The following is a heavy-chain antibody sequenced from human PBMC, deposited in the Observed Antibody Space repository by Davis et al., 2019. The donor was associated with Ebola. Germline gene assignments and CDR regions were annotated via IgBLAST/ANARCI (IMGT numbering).Heavy chain of an antibody. V-gene: IGHV4-59*11. CDR3: AREWSAFDY. Sequence: PSETLSLTCSVSGASISSHYWIWIRQPPGKGLELIGYISYSGSTNYNPSLKSRVTISVDTSKNQLSLKLNSVTAADTAVYYCAREWSAFDYWGQGTLVTVSS. J-gene: IGHJ4*02. CDR1: GASISSHY. CDR2: ISYSGST. D-gene: IGHD2-8*01.